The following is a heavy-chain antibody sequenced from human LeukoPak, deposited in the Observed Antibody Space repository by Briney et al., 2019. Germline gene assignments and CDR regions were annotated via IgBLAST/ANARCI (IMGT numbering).Heavy chain of an antibody. V-gene: IGHV3-23*01. CDR2: ISGSGGST. D-gene: IGHD2-2*02. Sequence: PGGSLRLSCAASGFTFSSYAMSWVRQAPGKGLEWVSAISGSGGSTYYADSVKGRFTISRDNSKNTLYLQMNSLRAEDTAVYYCAKGKVVFWSAAILNWGQGTLVTVSS. CDR1: GFTFSSYA. J-gene: IGHJ4*02. CDR3: AKGKVVFWSAAILN.